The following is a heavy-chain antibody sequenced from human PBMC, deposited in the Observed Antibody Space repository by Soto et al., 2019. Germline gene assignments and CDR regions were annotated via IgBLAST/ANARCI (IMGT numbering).Heavy chain of an antibody. Sequence: GGSLRLSCAASGFTFSNAWMNWVRQAPGKGLEWLSCLGASGSNTYYADSVKGRFTISRDNSKNTVDLQMNSLRAEDTAVYYCVKRSGQSNGWGAFDIWGQGAMVTVS. CDR3: VKRSGQSNGWGAFDI. CDR2: LGASGSNT. V-gene: IGHV3-23*01. D-gene: IGHD6-19*01. J-gene: IGHJ3*02. CDR1: GFTFSNAW.